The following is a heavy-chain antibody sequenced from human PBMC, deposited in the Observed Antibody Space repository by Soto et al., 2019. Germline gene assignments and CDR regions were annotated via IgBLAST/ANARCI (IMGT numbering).Heavy chain of an antibody. CDR2: INHSGST. CDR1: GGSFSGYY. J-gene: IGHJ6*02. CDR3: ARGPYSSGWYNPGRKSTLPHYYYYYGMDV. Sequence: QVQLQQWGAGLLKPSETLSLTCAVYGGSFSGYYWSWIRQPPGKGLEWIGEINHSGSTNYNPALKSRVTISVETSKNPFSLKLSSVTAADTAVYYCARGPYSSGWYNPGRKSTLPHYYYYYGMDVWGQGTTVTVSS. D-gene: IGHD6-19*01. V-gene: IGHV4-34*01.